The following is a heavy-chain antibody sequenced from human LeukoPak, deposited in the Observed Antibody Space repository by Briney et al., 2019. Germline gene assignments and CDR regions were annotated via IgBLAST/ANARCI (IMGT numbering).Heavy chain of an antibody. CDR3: AKDQQGYSGYYYYYGMDV. V-gene: IGHV3-66*01. CDR1: GFTVSSNY. J-gene: IGHJ6*02. CDR2: IYSGGST. D-gene: IGHD5-12*01. Sequence: GGSLRLSCAASGFTVSSNYMSWVRQAPGKGLEWGSVIYSGGSTYYADSVKGRVTISRDNSKNTLYLQMNSLRAEDTAVYYCAKDQQGYSGYYYYYGMDVWGQGTTVTVSS.